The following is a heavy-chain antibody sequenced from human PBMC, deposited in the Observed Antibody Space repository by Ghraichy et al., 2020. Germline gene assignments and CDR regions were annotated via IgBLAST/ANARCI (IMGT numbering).Heavy chain of an antibody. CDR3: ARFIIGWYYFDF. D-gene: IGHD6-19*01. CDR2: ISQSGST. J-gene: IGHJ4*02. CDR1: GGTISSSRHY. V-gene: IGHV4-39*01. Sequence: LSLTCSVSGGTISSSRHYWAWVRQPPGKGLEWIGRISQSGSTDYNSSLTSRVSISVDTSKNQFSLTVTSLTAADTAVYFCARFIIGWYYFDFWGPGTLVSVSS.